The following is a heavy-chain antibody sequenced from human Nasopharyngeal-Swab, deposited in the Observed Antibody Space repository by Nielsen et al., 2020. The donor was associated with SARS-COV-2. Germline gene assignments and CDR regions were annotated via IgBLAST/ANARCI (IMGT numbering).Heavy chain of an antibody. Sequence: WIRQPPGKGLEWIGEIDHSGNSNYNSSLKSRVTISVGTSKNQFSLKLRSVTAADTAVYHCAGGDKRKAPRDYSYYYYMDVWGKGTTVTVSS. CDR2: IDHSGNS. J-gene: IGHJ6*03. V-gene: IGHV4-34*01. CDR3: AGGDKRKAPRDYSYYYYMDV. D-gene: IGHD2-21*01.